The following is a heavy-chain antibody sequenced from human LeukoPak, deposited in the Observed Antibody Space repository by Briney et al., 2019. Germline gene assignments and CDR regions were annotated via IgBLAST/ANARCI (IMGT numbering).Heavy chain of an antibody. D-gene: IGHD5-12*01. Sequence: GGSLRLSCAASGFTFNNYAMSWVRQAPGRGLEWVSGVSGNGGSTYYADSVKDRFTISRDNSKNTLYLQMNSLRAEDTAVYYCARGPSGYHNTGGQGTLVTVSS. CDR2: VSGNGGST. CDR3: ARGPSGYHNT. CDR1: GFTFNNYA. V-gene: IGHV3-23*01. J-gene: IGHJ4*02.